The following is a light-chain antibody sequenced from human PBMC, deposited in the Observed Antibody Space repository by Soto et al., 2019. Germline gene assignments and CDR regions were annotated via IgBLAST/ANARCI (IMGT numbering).Light chain of an antibody. CDR2: AAS. V-gene: IGKV1-39*01. J-gene: IGKJ4*01. Sequence: DIQMTQSPSTLSATAGDRVTITCRASQTITGYVTWYQQRPGEAPNLLIYAASTLQSGVPSRFRGSGSGTDFTLTINSLQPEDFATFYCQQTYSTPGTFGRGTKVDIK. CDR3: QQTYSTPGT. CDR1: QTITGY.